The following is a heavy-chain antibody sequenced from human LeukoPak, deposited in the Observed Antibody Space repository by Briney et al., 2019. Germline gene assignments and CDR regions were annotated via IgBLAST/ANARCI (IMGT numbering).Heavy chain of an antibody. CDR1: GYTFTGYY. CDR3: ARAKVRGVIMDY. J-gene: IGHJ4*02. V-gene: IGHV1-2*02. Sequence: ASVKVSCKASGYTFTGYYMHWVRQAPGQGLEWMGWINPNSGGTNYAQKFQGRVTMTRDTSISTAYMELSRLRSDDTAVYYCARAKVRGVIMDYWGQGTLVTVSS. CDR2: INPNSGGT. D-gene: IGHD3-10*01.